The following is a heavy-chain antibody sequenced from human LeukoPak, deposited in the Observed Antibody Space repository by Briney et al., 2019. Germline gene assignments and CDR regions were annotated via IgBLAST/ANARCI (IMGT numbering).Heavy chain of an antibody. CDR2: IYYSGST. CDR1: GDSMSSYY. CDR3: ARAVYGSGATAFDY. J-gene: IGHJ4*02. Sequence: SETLSLTYTVSGDSMSSYYWSWIRQPPGKGLEWIAYIYYSGSTNYNPSLKSRVSISVDTSKNQFPLKLSSVTAADTAVYYCARAVYGSGATAFDYWGQGTLVTVSS. D-gene: IGHD3-10*01. V-gene: IGHV4-59*08.